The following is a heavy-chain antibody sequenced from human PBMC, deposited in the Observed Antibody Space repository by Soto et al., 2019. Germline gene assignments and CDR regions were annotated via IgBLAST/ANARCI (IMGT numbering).Heavy chain of an antibody. D-gene: IGHD3-22*01. CDR3: ARFYYDSSGYYYYYYGMDV. CDR1: GGSISSYY. CDR2: IYYSGST. J-gene: IGHJ6*02. Sequence: SETLSLTCTVSGGSISSYYRSWIRQPPGKGLEWIGYIYYSGSTNYNPSLKSRVTISVDTSKNQFSLKLSSVTAADTAVYYCARFYYDSSGYYYYYYGMDVWGQGTTVTVSS. V-gene: IGHV4-59*01.